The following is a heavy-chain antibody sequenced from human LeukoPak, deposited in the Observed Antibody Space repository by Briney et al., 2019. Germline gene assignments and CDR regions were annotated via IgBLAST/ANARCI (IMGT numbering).Heavy chain of an antibody. Sequence: GGSLRLSCAASGFTFSSYAMTWVRQAPGKGLEWVSAITDSGGSTYYADSVKGRFTISRDNSKNTLYLQMNRLRAEDTAVYYCARDWGEGFFSMAFDIWGQGTMVTVSS. J-gene: IGHJ3*02. CDR3: ARDWGEGFFSMAFDI. CDR1: GFTFSSYA. V-gene: IGHV3-23*01. CDR2: ITDSGGST. D-gene: IGHD3-16*01.